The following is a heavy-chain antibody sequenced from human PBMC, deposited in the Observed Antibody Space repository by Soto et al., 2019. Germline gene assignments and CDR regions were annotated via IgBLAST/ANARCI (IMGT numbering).Heavy chain of an antibody. D-gene: IGHD2-2*01. Sequence: KQSQTLSLTCTVSGGSISSSSYYWGWIRQPPGKGLEWIGSIYYSGSTYYNPSLKSRVTISVDTSKNQFSLKLSSVTAADTAVYYCARHRIVVVPAASNWTIDYWGQGTLVTVSS. J-gene: IGHJ4*02. CDR1: GGSISSSSYY. CDR2: IYYSGST. V-gene: IGHV4-39*01. CDR3: ARHRIVVVPAASNWTIDY.